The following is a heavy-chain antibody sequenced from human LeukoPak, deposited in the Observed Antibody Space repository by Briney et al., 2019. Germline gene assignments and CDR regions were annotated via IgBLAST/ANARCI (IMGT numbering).Heavy chain of an antibody. CDR2: IYYSASA. CDR1: GGSIISSSYY. J-gene: IGHJ4*02. CDR3: ARHWGYCSGGSCYWGYFXY. D-gene: IGHD2-15*01. V-gene: IGHV4-39*01. Sequence: PSETQSLSCTVAGGSIISSSYYWGWIRQPPGKGLGRIGSIYYSASADHNPPLKSRVTTSEDTSKNQFSLKLSSVTAAATAVYYCARHWGYCSGGSCYWGYFXYWGQGTXVT.